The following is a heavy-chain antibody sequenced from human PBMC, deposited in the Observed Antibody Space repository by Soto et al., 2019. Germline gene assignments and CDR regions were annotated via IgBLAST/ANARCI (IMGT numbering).Heavy chain of an antibody. CDR1: GGSFSGYY. D-gene: IGHD6-13*01. CDR3: AREGSSWYPALPKYNWFDP. V-gene: IGHV4-34*01. J-gene: IGHJ5*02. CDR2: INHSGST. Sequence: SETLSLTCAVYGGSFSGYYWSWIRQPPGKGLEWIGEINHSGSTNYNPSLKSRVTISVDTSKNQFSLKLSSVTAADTAVYYCAREGSSWYPALPKYNWFDPWGQGTLVTVSS.